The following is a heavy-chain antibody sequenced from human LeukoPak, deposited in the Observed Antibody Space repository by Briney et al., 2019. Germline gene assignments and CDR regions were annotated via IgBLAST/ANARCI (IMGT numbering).Heavy chain of an antibody. CDR3: ARVPLPYSGSWYDPPDY. CDR2: INPNSGGT. D-gene: IGHD6-13*01. V-gene: IGHV1-2*02. Sequence: GASVKVSCKASGYTFTGYYMHWVRQAPGQGLEWMGWINPNSGGTNYAQNFQGRVTMTRDTSIRTAYMELSRLTFDDTAVYYCARVPLPYSGSWYDPPDYWGQGTLVTVSS. J-gene: IGHJ4*02. CDR1: GYTFTGYY.